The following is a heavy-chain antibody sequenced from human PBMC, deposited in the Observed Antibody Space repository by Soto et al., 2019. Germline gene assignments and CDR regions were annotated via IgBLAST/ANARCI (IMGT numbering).Heavy chain of an antibody. V-gene: IGHV5-10-1*01. D-gene: IGHD3-22*01. Sequence: GESLKISCKGSGYSFTSHWISWVRQMPGKGLEWMGRIDPSDFNTDYSPSFQGHVTISADKSLRTAYLQWSSLKASDTAMYYCATLDRSCGGCYYYYGMDVWGQGTTVTV. CDR2: IDPSDFNT. CDR1: GYSFTSHW. CDR3: ATLDRSCGGCYYYYGMDV. J-gene: IGHJ6*02.